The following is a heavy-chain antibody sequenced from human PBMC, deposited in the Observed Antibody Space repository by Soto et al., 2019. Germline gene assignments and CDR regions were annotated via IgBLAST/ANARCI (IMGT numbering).Heavy chain of an antibody. Sequence: GGSLRLSCATSGFTFRGYWMTWVRQAPGKGPEWVANIKPDGSEKQYVDSVKGRFTVSRDNAKKSLDLQMNSLRVEDTAVYYCARAEDYDFWSGPPKYFDNWGQGTQVTVSS. J-gene: IGHJ4*02. CDR1: GFTFRGYW. V-gene: IGHV3-7*03. D-gene: IGHD3-3*01. CDR3: ARAEDYDFWSGPPKYFDN. CDR2: IKPDGSEK.